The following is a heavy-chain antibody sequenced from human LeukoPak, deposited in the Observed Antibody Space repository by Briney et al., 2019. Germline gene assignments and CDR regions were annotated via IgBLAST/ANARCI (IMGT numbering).Heavy chain of an antibody. V-gene: IGHV4-34*01. CDR2: INHSGST. J-gene: IGHJ4*02. CDR1: GGSFSGYY. Sequence: SETLSLTCAVYGGSFSGYYWSWIRQPPGKGLEWIGEINHSGSTNYNPSLKSRVTISVDTSKNQFSLKLSSVTAADTAVYYCARTVTTVGIYYFDYWGQGTLVTVSS. D-gene: IGHD4-17*01. CDR3: ARTVTTVGIYYFDY.